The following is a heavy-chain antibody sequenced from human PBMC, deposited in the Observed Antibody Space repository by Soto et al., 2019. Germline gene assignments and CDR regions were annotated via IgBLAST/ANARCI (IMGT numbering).Heavy chain of an antibody. CDR2: IYYSGST. Sequence: SETLSLTCTVSGGSISSYYWSWIRQPPGKGLEWIGYIYYSGSTNYNPSLKSRVTISVDTSKNQFSLKLSSVTAADTAVYYCAREMTGYCSGGSCYSRYYYYYYMDVWGKGTTVTVS. V-gene: IGHV4-59*01. D-gene: IGHD2-15*01. CDR3: AREMTGYCSGGSCYSRYYYYYYMDV. CDR1: GGSISSYY. J-gene: IGHJ6*03.